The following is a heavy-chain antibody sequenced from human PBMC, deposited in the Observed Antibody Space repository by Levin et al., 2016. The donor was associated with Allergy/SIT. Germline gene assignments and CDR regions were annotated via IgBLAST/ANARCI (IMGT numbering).Heavy chain of an antibody. Sequence: ASVKVSCKASGYTFTSYAMNWVRQAPGQGLEWMGWINTNTGNPTYAQGFTGRFVFSLDTSVSTAYLQICSLKAEDTAVYYCARDQDLICSGGSCYWGDAFDIWGQGTMVTVSS. V-gene: IGHV7-4-1*01. CDR1: GYTFTSYA. CDR2: INTNTGNP. CDR3: ARDQDLICSGGSCYWGDAFDI. D-gene: IGHD2-15*01. J-gene: IGHJ3*02.